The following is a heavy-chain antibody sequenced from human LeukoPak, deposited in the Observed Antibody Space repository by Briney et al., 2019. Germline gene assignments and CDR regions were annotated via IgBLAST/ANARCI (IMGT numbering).Heavy chain of an antibody. CDR1: GFSLSTSGVG. Sequence: SGPTLVKPTQTLTLTCTFSGFSLSTSGVGVGWIRQPPGKALEWLALIYWNDDKRYSPSLKSRLTITKDTSKNQVVLTMTNMDPVDTATYYCAHFQGYSSSWYSYFDYWGQGTLVTVSS. CDR2: IYWNDDK. D-gene: IGHD6-13*01. CDR3: AHFQGYSSSWYSYFDY. V-gene: IGHV2-5*01. J-gene: IGHJ4*02.